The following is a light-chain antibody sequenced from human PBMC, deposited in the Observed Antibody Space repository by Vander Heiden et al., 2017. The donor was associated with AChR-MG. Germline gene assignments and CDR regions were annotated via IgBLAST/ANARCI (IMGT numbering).Light chain of an antibody. CDR2: DVS. CDR1: SSDVGGYDY. Sequence: QSALTQPASVSASPRQSIALSCTRTSSDVGGYDYVSWYQQPQEKAPSLMIYDVSTRPSGVSDRFSGSKSGNTASLTISGLQAEDEADYYCSSFTDSSTEVFGTGTKVTVL. J-gene: IGLJ1*01. V-gene: IGLV2-14*01. CDR3: SSFTDSSTEV.